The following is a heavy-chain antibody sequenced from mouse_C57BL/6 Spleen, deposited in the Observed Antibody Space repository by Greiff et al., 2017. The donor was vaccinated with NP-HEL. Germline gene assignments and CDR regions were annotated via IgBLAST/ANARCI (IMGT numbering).Heavy chain of an antibody. J-gene: IGHJ2*01. D-gene: IGHD2-5*01. V-gene: IGHV1-80*01. CDR2: IYPGDGDT. Sequence: LVESGAELVKPGASVKISCKASGYAFSSYWMNWVKQRPGKGLEWIGQIYPGDGDTNYNGKFKGKATLTADKSSSTAYMQLSSLTSEDSAVYFCARSAYYSNYVDYWGQGTTLTVSS. CDR1: GYAFSSYW. CDR3: ARSAYYSNYVDY.